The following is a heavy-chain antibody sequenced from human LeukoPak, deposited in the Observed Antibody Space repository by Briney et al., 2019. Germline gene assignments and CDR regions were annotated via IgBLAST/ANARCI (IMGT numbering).Heavy chain of an antibody. J-gene: IGHJ4*02. Sequence: PGGSLRLSCAASGFSFSRSYMNWVRQAPGKGLEWVATIKQDGVDKYYVDSVKGRFTISRDTAKNSLFLQMSSLRAEDTAVYYCARDPSRYDLDYWGQGTLVTVSS. V-gene: IGHV3-7*01. CDR3: ARDPSRYDLDY. CDR1: GFSFSRSY. D-gene: IGHD5-12*01. CDR2: IKQDGVDK.